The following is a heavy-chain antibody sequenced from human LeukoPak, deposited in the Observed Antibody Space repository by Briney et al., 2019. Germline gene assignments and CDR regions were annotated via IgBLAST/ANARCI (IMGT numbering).Heavy chain of an antibody. CDR3: ARSTVTTRKSAFDI. CDR1: GVSINSFH. CDR2: IYYSGST. D-gene: IGHD4-17*01. Sequence: SETLSLTCTVSGVSINSFHWSWIRQPPGKGLEWIGYIYYSGSTNYNPSLKSRVAISVDTSKNQFSLKLSSVTAADTAVYYCARSTVTTRKSAFDIWGQGTMVTVSS. J-gene: IGHJ3*02. V-gene: IGHV4-59*01.